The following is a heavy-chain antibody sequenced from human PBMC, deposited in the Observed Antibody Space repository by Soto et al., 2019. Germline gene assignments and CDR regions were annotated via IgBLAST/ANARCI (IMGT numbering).Heavy chain of an antibody. V-gene: IGHV1-2*02. Sequence: QVQLVQSGAEVKKPGASVKVSCKAPRYIFTAYFMHWVRQAPGQGLEWMGWINPNNGATHYGLSFQGRVPMTRDTSISTAYMALSSLRSDDTAVYYCASHEPGARFDPWGQETRLIVSS. CDR3: ASHEPGARFDP. CDR2: INPNNGAT. CDR1: RYIFTAYF. J-gene: IGHJ5*02.